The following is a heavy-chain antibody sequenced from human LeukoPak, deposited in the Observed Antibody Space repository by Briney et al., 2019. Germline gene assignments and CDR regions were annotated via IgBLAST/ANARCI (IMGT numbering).Heavy chain of an antibody. D-gene: IGHD3-3*01. Sequence: GRSLRLSCAASGFTFDDHAMHWVRQAPGKGLEWVSGISWNSGNIGYADSVKGRFTISRDNAKNSLYLQMNSLRAEDTALYYCASYEFRSGTFDYWGQGTLVTVSS. V-gene: IGHV3-9*01. CDR1: GFTFDDHA. CDR2: ISWNSGNI. CDR3: ASYEFRSGTFDY. J-gene: IGHJ4*02.